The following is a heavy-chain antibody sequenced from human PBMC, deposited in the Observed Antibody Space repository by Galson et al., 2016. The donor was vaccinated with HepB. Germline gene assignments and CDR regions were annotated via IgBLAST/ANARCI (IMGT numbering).Heavy chain of an antibody. J-gene: IGHJ2*01. CDR2: ITWNSGTK. CDR1: GFTFDGHG. V-gene: IGHV3-9*01. Sequence: SLRLSCAASGFTFDGHGVHWVRQAPGKGLEWVSGITWNSGTKGYADSVRGRFTISSENAKNSVYLQMHSLKTEDTALYYCVKDRTYCGADCFTPDFDLGGRGTQVTVSP. D-gene: IGHD2-21*02. CDR3: VKDRTYCGADCFTPDFDL.